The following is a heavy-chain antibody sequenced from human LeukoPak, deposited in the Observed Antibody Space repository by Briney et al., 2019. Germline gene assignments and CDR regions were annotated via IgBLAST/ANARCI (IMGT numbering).Heavy chain of an antibody. Sequence: GASVKVSCKASGYTFTSYYMHWVRQAPRQGLAWMGIINPSGGSTSYAQKFQGRVTMTRDTSTSTVYMELSSLRSEDTAVYYCARVGSSGPFDYWGQGTLVTVSS. CDR2: INPSGGST. V-gene: IGHV1-46*01. D-gene: IGHD6-19*01. CDR3: ARVGSSGPFDY. CDR1: GYTFTSYY. J-gene: IGHJ4*02.